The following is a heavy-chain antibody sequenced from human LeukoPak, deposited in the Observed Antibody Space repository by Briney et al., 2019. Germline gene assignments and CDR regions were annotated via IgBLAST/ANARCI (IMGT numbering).Heavy chain of an antibody. Sequence: SETLSLTCTVSADSFSTHYWTWLRQPPGKGLEWIGYISYSGSTNYNPSLKSRVTISVDTSKNQFSLTLSSVTAADTAVYYCARDPTTVTKGFDIWGQGTLVTVSS. V-gene: IGHV4-59*11. J-gene: IGHJ3*02. CDR1: ADSFSTHY. CDR3: ARDPTTVTKGFDI. CDR2: ISYSGST. D-gene: IGHD4-17*01.